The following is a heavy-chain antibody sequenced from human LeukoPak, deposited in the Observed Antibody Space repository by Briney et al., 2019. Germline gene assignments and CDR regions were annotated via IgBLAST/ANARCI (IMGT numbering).Heavy chain of an antibody. J-gene: IGHJ5*02. D-gene: IGHD3-3*01. CDR2: IYTSGGT. CDR3: ARDGFLESANWFDP. Sequence: SQTLSLTCTVSGGSISSGSYYWSWIRQPAGKGLEWIGRIYTSGGTNYNPSLKSRVTISVDTSKNQFSLKLSSVTAADTAVYYCARDGFLESANWFDPWGQGTLVTVSS. V-gene: IGHV4-61*02. CDR1: GGSISSGSYY.